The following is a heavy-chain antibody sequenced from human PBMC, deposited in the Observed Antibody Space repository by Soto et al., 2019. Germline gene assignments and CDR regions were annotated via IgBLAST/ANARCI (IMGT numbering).Heavy chain of an antibody. J-gene: IGHJ6*02. Sequence: GGSLRLSCAASGFTFSSYDMHWVRQAPGKGLEWVAVISYDGSNKYYADSVKGRFTISRDNSKNTLYLKMNSLRAEDTAVYYYSKAIAVACTLYYHGLDVWGQGTTVTVSS. CDR3: SKAIAVACTLYYHGLDV. CDR1: GFTFSSYD. V-gene: IGHV3-30-3*01. CDR2: ISYDGSNK. D-gene: IGHD6-19*01.